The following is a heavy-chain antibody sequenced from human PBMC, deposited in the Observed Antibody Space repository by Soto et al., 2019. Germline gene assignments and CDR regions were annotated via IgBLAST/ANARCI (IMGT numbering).Heavy chain of an antibody. D-gene: IGHD3-3*01. Sequence: SETLSLTCAVSGGSISSGGYYWSWIRQPPGKGLEWIGYIYYSGSTYYNPSLKSRVTISVDTSKNQFSLKLSSVTAADTAVYYCARDRITYDFWSGFDYWGQGTLVTVSS. CDR1: GGSISSGGYY. CDR2: IYYSGST. J-gene: IGHJ4*02. V-gene: IGHV4-30-4*01. CDR3: ARDRITYDFWSGFDY.